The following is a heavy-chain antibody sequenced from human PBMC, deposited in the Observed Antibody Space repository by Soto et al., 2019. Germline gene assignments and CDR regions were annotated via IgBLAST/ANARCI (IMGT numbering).Heavy chain of an antibody. V-gene: IGHV1-18*01. J-gene: IGHJ4*02. D-gene: IGHD3-3*01. CDR2: ISAYNGNT. Sequence: ASVKVSCKASGYTFTSYGISWVRQAPGQGLEWMGWISAYNGNTNYAQKLQGRVTMTTDTSTSTAYMELRSLRSDDTAVYYCACGSTIFGVVKAHLTLWGQGTLVTVSS. CDR1: GYTFTSYG. CDR3: ACGSTIFGVVKAHLTL.